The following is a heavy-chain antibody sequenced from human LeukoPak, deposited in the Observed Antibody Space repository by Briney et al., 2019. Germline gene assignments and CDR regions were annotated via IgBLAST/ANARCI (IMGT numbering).Heavy chain of an antibody. D-gene: IGHD5-12*01. CDR3: AQWMNI. CDR2: ISQDGGQK. Sequence: GGSLRLSCAASGFTFSSHWMNWVRQAPGKGLEWVANISQDGGQKYYVGSVKGRFTISRDNAKNSLYLQMNSLRAEDTAVYYCAQWMNIWGQGTMVTVSS. CDR1: GFTFSSHW. V-gene: IGHV3-7*03. J-gene: IGHJ3*02.